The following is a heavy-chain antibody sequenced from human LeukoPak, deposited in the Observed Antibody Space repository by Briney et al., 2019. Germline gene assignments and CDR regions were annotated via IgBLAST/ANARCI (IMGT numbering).Heavy chain of an antibody. CDR3: ARDLPADYCFDY. Sequence: GASVKVSCKTSGYTFTHNGISWVREDPGQGLEWMGWISGYNGNTNDAQKLQGRVTMTTDTYTTTAYIELRSLRSDDTGVYYCARDLPADYCFDYWGQGPLVSVPS. CDR2: ISGYNGNT. V-gene: IGHV1-18*01. D-gene: IGHD3-3*01. CDR1: GYTFTHNG. J-gene: IGHJ4*02.